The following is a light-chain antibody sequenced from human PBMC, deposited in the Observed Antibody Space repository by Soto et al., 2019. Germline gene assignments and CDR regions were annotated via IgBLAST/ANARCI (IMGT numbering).Light chain of an antibody. J-gene: IGKJ3*01. CDR1: QGISSY. CDR3: QQLNSYPRT. Sequence: DIQLTQSPSFLSASVGDRVTITCRASQGISSYLAWYQQKPGKAPKLLIYAASTLQSGVPSRFSGSGSGTEFTLTISRLQPEDFATYYCQQLNSYPRTFGPGTKVDIK. V-gene: IGKV1-9*01. CDR2: AAS.